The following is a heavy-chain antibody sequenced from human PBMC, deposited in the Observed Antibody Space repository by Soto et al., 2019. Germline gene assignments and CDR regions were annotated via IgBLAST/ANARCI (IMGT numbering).Heavy chain of an antibody. Sequence: QVQLVQSGAEVKKPGASVKVSCKASGDTFTGYYMHWVRQAPGQGLEWMGWINPNSGGTNYAQKFQGRVTMTRDTSISTAYMELSRLRSDDTAVYYCARDSDISSWYYYFDYWGQGTLVTVSS. CDR1: GDTFTGYY. CDR3: ARDSDISSWYYYFDY. V-gene: IGHV1-2*02. D-gene: IGHD6-13*01. CDR2: INPNSGGT. J-gene: IGHJ4*02.